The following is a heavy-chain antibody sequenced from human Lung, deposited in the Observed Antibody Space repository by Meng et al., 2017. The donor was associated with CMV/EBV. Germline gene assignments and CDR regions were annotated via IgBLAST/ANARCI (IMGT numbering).Heavy chain of an antibody. D-gene: IGHD2-2*01. CDR1: GFTFPNAW. V-gene: IGHV3-15*01. J-gene: IGHJ4*02. CDR2: IQSKIGGGTT. CDR3: ARGEVPAIIDY. Sequence: EVHLGESGGWLIQPGNSFILSCAASGFTFPNAWMHWVRQAPGKGLEWVGHIQSKIGGGTTGYGAPVQGRFSISRDDSKNMLYLQMNSLRTEDTAVYYCARGEVPAIIDYWGQGILVTVSS.